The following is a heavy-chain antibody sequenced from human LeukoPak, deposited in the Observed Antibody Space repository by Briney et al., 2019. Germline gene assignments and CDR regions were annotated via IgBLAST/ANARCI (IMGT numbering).Heavy chain of an antibody. J-gene: IGHJ4*02. Sequence: SVKVSCKASGGTFSSYAISWVRQAPGQGLEWMGGIIPIFGTANYAQKFQGRVTITADESTSTAYMELSSLRSEDTAVYYCARDISSVYSRSSVGFPDYWGQGTLVTVSS. D-gene: IGHD6-6*01. V-gene: IGHV1-69*13. CDR2: IIPIFGTA. CDR1: GGTFSSYA. CDR3: ARDISSVYSRSSVGFPDY.